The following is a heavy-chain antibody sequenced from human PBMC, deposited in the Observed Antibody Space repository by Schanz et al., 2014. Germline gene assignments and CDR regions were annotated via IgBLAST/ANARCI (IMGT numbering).Heavy chain of an antibody. D-gene: IGHD3-10*01. J-gene: IGHJ4*02. CDR2: LNPATGGA. CDR3: AREWGQGYFGSPGH. V-gene: IGHV1-2*06. Sequence: QEQLVQSGAVVKKPGDSVTVSCKVSGFIFTGYFMHWIRQAPGKGLEWMGRLNPATGGANFADKFQGRVALTSDRSTESFDMELTRLTSADTAVYYCAREWGQGYFGSPGHWGQGTLVTVSS. CDR1: GFIFTGYF.